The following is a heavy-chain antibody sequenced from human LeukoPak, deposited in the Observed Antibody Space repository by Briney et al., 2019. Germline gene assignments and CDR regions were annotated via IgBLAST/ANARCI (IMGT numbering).Heavy chain of an antibody. V-gene: IGHV3-15*01. Sequence: GGYLRLSCAASGFTFSNAWMSWVRQAPGKGLEWVGRIKSKTDGGTTDYAAPVKGRFTISRDDSKNTLYLQMNSLKTEDTAVYYCRRITMVRGVINDYWGQGTLVTVSS. D-gene: IGHD3-10*01. CDR2: IKSKTDGGTT. CDR1: GFTFSNAW. J-gene: IGHJ4*02. CDR3: RRITMVRGVINDY.